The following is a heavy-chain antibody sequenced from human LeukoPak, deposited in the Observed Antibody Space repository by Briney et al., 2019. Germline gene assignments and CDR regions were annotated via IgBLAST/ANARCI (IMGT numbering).Heavy chain of an antibody. Sequence: GGSLRLSCAASGFTFSSYGMHWVRQAPGKGLEWVAFIRYDGSNKYCADSVKGRFTISRDNSKNTLYLQMNSLRAKDTAVYYCAKDLYYYDSSGVDYWGQGTLVTVSS. V-gene: IGHV3-30*02. J-gene: IGHJ4*02. CDR2: IRYDGSNK. CDR3: AKDLYYYDSSGVDY. D-gene: IGHD3-22*01. CDR1: GFTFSSYG.